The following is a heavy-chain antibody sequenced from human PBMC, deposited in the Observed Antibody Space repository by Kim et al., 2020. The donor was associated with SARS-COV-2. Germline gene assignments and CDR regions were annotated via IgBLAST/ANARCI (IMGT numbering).Heavy chain of an antibody. CDR2: IKQDGSEK. CDR1: GFTFSSYW. V-gene: IGHV3-7*03. D-gene: IGHD4-17*01. J-gene: IGHJ5*02. Sequence: GGSLRLSCAASGFTFSSYWMSWIRQAPGKGLEWVANIKQDGSEKYYVDSVKGRFTISRDNAKNSLYLQMNSLRAEDTAVYYCARDPAGDYGSWFDPWGQGTLVTVSS. CDR3: ARDPAGDYGSWFDP.